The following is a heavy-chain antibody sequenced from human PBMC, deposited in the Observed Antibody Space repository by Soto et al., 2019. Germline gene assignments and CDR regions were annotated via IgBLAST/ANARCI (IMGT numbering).Heavy chain of an antibody. CDR3: ARENYVLRYFDWLFTNWFDP. Sequence: WETLSLTGAVYGGSFSGYYWSWIRQPPGKGLEWIGEINHSGSTNYNPSLKSRVTISVDTSKDQFSLKLSSVTAADTAVYYCARENYVLRYFDWLFTNWFDPWGQGTLVTVSS. D-gene: IGHD3-9*01. J-gene: IGHJ5*02. CDR2: INHSGST. CDR1: GGSFSGYY. V-gene: IGHV4-34*01.